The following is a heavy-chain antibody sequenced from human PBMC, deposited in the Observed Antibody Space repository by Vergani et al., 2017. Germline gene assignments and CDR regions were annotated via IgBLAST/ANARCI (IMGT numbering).Heavy chain of an antibody. J-gene: IGHJ3*02. V-gene: IGHV4-61*01. CDR1: GGSVSSGSYY. CDR3: ARGPKRGYSYGNRAFDI. CDR2: IYYSGST. Sequence: QVQLQESGPGLVKPSETLSLTCTVSGGSVSSGSYYWSWIRQPPGKGLEWIGYIYYSGSTNYNPSLKSRVTISVDTSKNQFSLKLSSVTAADTAVYYCARGPKRGYSYGNRAFDIWGQGTMVTVSS. D-gene: IGHD5-18*01.